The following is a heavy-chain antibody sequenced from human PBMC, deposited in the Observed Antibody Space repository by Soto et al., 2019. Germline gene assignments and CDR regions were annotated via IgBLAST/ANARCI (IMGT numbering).Heavy chain of an antibody. CDR1: GGSISSYY. CDR2: IYYSGST. CDR3: ARGDYDILTGYYSWYFDL. V-gene: IGHV4-59*01. Sequence: QVQLQESGPGLVKPSETLSLTCTVSGGSISSYYWSWIRQPPGKGLGWIWYIYYSGSTNYNPSRKGRVTISEDKSKNQFSLRLSSVTAADTAVYYRARGDYDILTGYYSWYFDLWGRGTLVHVSS. D-gene: IGHD3-9*01. J-gene: IGHJ2*01.